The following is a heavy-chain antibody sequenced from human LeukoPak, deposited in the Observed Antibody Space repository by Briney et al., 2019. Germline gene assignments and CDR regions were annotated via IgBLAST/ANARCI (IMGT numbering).Heavy chain of an antibody. V-gene: IGHV4-31*03. CDR3: ARYGSGSLDY. D-gene: IGHD3-10*01. CDR1: GGSISSGGYQ. J-gene: IGHJ4*02. Sequence: PSQTLSLTCTVSGGSISSGGYQWSWIRQHPGKGLEWIGYIYYSGSTYYNPSLKSRVTISVDTSKSQFSLKLSSVTAADTAVYYCARYGSGSLDYWGQGTLVTVSS. CDR2: IYYSGST.